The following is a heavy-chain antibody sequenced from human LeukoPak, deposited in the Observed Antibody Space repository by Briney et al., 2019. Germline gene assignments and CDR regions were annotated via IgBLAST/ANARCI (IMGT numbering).Heavy chain of an antibody. V-gene: IGHV3-53*01. CDR1: GFTVSSTY. CDR2: IFTTGTT. J-gene: IGHJ6*03. Sequence: GGSLRLSCVLSGFTVSSTYISWFRQTPGKGLEWVSVIFTTGTTYYADSVKGRFTISRDNSKNTLYLQMNSLRAEDTAVYYCAKHEGYCSGGSCYYYYYMDVWGKGTTVTVSS. CDR3: AKHEGYCSGGSCYYYYYMDV. D-gene: IGHD2-15*01.